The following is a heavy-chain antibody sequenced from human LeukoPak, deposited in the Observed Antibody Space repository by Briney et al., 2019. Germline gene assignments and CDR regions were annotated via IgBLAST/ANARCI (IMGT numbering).Heavy chain of an antibody. D-gene: IGHD3-10*01. V-gene: IGHV1-18*01. CDR1: GYTFTSYG. CDR3: ARDAGPRAYYYGSGSTLDV. J-gene: IGHJ6*04. Sequence: GASVKVSCKASGYTFTSYGISWVRQAPGQGLEWMGWISAYNGNTNYAQKLQGRVTMTTDTSTSTAYMELRSLRSDDTAVYYCARDAGPRAYYYGSGSTLDVWGKGTTVTVSS. CDR2: ISAYNGNT.